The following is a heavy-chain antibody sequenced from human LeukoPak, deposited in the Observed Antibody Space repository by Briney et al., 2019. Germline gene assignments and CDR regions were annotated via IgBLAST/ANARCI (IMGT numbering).Heavy chain of an antibody. CDR2: MNPNSGST. CDR3: ARSRGVLGGGFDSLDV. V-gene: IGHV1-8*02. D-gene: IGHD3-16*01. CDR1: GYTFTSFD. Sequence: GASVKVSCKASGYTFTSFDINWVRQAPGQGLEWMGWMNPNSGSTGHAQKFQGRVTMTRSTSISTAYMELSSLTSADTAVYFCARSRGVLGGGFDSLDVWGQGTMVTVSS. J-gene: IGHJ3*01.